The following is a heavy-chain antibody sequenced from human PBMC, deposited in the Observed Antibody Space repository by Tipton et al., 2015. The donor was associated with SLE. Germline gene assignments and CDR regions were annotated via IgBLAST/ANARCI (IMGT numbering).Heavy chain of an antibody. J-gene: IGHJ6*03. V-gene: IGHV4-39*07. CDR3: ARGNWGSSVYYDYYMDV. Sequence: TLSLTCTVSGGSISSSSYYWGWIRQPPGKGLEWIGSIYYSGSTNYNPSLKSRVTISVDTSKNQFSLKVSSVTAADTAVYYCARGNWGSSVYYDYYMDVWGKGTTVTVSS. D-gene: IGHD7-27*01. CDR1: GGSISSSSYY. CDR2: IYYSGST.